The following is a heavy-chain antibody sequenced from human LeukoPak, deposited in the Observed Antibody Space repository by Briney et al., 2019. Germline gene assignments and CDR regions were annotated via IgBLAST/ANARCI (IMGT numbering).Heavy chain of an antibody. Sequence: SETLSLTCTVSGGSISSYYWSWIRQPPGKGLEWIGYIYYSGSTNYNPSLKSRVTISVDTSKNQFSLKLSSVTAADTAVYFCARYRGTYYVYWGQGTLVTASS. CDR2: IYYSGST. CDR1: GGSISSYY. CDR3: ARYRGTYYVY. D-gene: IGHD1-26*01. V-gene: IGHV4-59*01. J-gene: IGHJ4*02.